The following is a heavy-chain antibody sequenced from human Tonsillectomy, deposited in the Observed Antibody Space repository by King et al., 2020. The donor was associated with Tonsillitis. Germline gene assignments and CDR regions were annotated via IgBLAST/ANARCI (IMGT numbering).Heavy chain of an antibody. Sequence: VQLVESGGGVVQPGRSLRLSCAVSGFAFSGFGMYWVRQAPGKGLEWVSFISFDGSNTDYADSVRGRFTSSRDSSNNTLYLQMESLRAEDTAVYYCAKGLYYYGSGTYYRRRDAFDIWGQGTMVTVSS. V-gene: IGHV3-30*18. CDR2: ISFDGSNT. CDR1: GFAFSGFG. J-gene: IGHJ3*02. D-gene: IGHD3-10*01. CDR3: AKGLYYYGSGTYYRRRDAFDI.